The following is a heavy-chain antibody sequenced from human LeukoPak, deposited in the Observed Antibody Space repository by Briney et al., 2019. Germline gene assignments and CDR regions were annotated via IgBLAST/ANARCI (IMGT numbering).Heavy chain of an antibody. Sequence: GGSLRLSCSASGFTFSSYAMHWVRQAPGKGLEYVSAISSNGGSTYYADSVKGRFTISRDNSKNTLYLQMSSLRAEDTAVYYCAREGPYYFDYWGQGTLVTVSS. J-gene: IGHJ4*02. CDR1: GFTFSSYA. CDR3: AREGPYYFDY. V-gene: IGHV3-64D*06. CDR2: ISSNGGST.